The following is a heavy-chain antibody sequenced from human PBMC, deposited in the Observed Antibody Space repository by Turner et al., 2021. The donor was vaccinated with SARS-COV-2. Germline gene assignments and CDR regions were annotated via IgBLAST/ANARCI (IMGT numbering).Heavy chain of an antibody. CDR2: INSDGSST. V-gene: IGHV3-74*01. CDR3: ARDILEPTYGMDV. Sequence: EVQLVESGGGLVQPGGSLRLSCSASGFTFSSYWMHWVRQAPGKGLVWVSRINSDGSSTTYADSVKGRFTISRDNAKNTLYLQMNSLRAEDTAVYYCARDILEPTYGMDVWGQGTTVTVSS. CDR1: GFTFSSYW. J-gene: IGHJ6*02.